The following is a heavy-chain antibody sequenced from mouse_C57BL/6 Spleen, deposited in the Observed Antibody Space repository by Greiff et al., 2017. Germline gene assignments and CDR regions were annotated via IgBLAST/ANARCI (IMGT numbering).Heavy chain of an antibody. CDR2: IWRGGST. Sequence: QVQLKESGPGLVQPSQSLSITCTVSGFSLTSYGVHWVRQSPGKGLEWLGVIWRGGSTDYNAAFMSRLSITKDNSKSQVFFKMNSLQADDTAIYYCAKNDDGYSWYFDVWGTGTTVTVSS. CDR1: GFSLTSYG. V-gene: IGHV2-5*01. J-gene: IGHJ1*03. CDR3: AKNDDGYSWYFDV. D-gene: IGHD2-3*01.